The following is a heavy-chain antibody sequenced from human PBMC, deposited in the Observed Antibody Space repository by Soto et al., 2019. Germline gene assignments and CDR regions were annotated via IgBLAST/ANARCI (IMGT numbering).Heavy chain of an antibody. Sequence: GESLKISCKGSGYSFTSYWIGWVRQMPGKGLEWMGIIYPGDSDTRYSPSFQGQVTISTDKSISTAYLQWSSLKASDTAMYYCARTAATGKYYYGVDVWGQGTTVTVSS. CDR1: GYSFTSYW. CDR2: IYPGDSDT. CDR3: ARTAATGKYYYGVDV. D-gene: IGHD6-13*01. V-gene: IGHV5-51*01. J-gene: IGHJ6*02.